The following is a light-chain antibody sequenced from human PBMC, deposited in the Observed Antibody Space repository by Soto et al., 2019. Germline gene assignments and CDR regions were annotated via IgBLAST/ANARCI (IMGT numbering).Light chain of an antibody. V-gene: IGLV2-14*01. CDR2: DVR. CDR3: NPYRAVSTYV. J-gene: IGLJ1*01. Sequence: QSALTQPASVSGSPGQSITISCTGTSSDIGGYNYVSWYQQRPGKAPKLLIHDVRSRPSGVSNRFSGSKSGNTATLTISGLQSEDEADYYCNPYRAVSTYVFGTGTKVTVL. CDR1: SSDIGGYNY.